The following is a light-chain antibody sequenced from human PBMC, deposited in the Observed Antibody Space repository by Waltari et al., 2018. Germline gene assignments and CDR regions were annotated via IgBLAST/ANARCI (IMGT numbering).Light chain of an antibody. CDR1: QDILSW. CDR3: QQVHSFPFT. CDR2: GSS. J-gene: IGKJ3*01. V-gene: IGKV1-12*01. Sequence: DIPMTQSPSSVSASMGDTVTISSRASQDILSWLAWFQQKPGTAPKLLIYGSSNLKGGVPSSFSGSGSGTHFTLSISSLHPEDFATYYCQQVHSFPFTFGPGTKVDLK.